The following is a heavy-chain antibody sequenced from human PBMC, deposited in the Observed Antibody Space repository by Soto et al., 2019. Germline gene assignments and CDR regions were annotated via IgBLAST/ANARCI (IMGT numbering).Heavy chain of an antibody. D-gene: IGHD2-21*01. CDR2: IKSKTDGGTT. Sequence: GGSLRLSCAASGFTFSNAWMSWVRQAPGKGLKWVGRIKSKTDGGTTDYAAPVKGRFTISRDDSKNTLYLQMNSLKTEDTAVYYCTTPRSYSDFDYCGQGTLVTVSS. V-gene: IGHV3-15*01. CDR3: TTPRSYSDFDY. CDR1: GFTFSNAW. J-gene: IGHJ4*02.